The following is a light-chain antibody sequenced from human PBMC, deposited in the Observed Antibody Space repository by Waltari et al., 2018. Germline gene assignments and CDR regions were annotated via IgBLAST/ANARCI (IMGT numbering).Light chain of an antibody. Sequence: QSALTQPRSVSGSPGQSVTISCTGTSSDLGPYNYVSWYHQHHGKAPKLMIYDVAKRPSGVPDRFSGSKSGDTASLTISGLQTEDEADYYCCSYAGSYTLGVFGGGTKLTVL. CDR3: CSYAGSYTLGV. J-gene: IGLJ3*02. V-gene: IGLV2-11*01. CDR2: DVA. CDR1: SSDLGPYNY.